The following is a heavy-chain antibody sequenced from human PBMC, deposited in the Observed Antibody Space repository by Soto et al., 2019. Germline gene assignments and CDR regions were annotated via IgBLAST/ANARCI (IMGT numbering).Heavy chain of an antibody. J-gene: IGHJ4*02. V-gene: IGHV3-7*04. CDR3: ARGTVLPGLDY. Sequence: DVQLVESAGGLVQPGGSLRLSCVISGFTFRTYWMNWVRQTPGRGLEWVATISPDGSAKFYGDSVKGRFTVSRDNAKNSLFLHMNDLRVEDTSVYYCARGTVLPGLDYWGQGALVTVSS. CDR2: ISPDGSAK. D-gene: IGHD4-4*01. CDR1: GFTFRTYW.